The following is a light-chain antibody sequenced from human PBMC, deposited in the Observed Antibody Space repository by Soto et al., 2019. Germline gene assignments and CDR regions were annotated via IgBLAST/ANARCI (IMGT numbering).Light chain of an antibody. CDR3: QKCKVAPFT. Sequence: EIVLTQSPGTRSLSPGERATLSCRASQSVSSSYLAWYQQKPGQAPRLLIYGASTRATGIPARFSGSGSGTEFTLTISSLQPEDVATYYCQKCKVAPFTFGGGTKVDI. CDR1: QSVSSSY. V-gene: IGKV3-20*01. CDR2: GAS. J-gene: IGKJ4*01.